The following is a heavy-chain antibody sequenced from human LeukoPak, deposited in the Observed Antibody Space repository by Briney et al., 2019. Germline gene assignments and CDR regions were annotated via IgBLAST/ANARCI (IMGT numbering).Heavy chain of an antibody. V-gene: IGHV3-23*01. CDR2: ISGSGGST. CDR1: GFTFSNYA. J-gene: IGHJ6*02. D-gene: IGHD2-21*02. CDR3: AKSYCGGDRYSVVYYYYGMDV. Sequence: PGGSLRLSCAASGFTFSNYATSWVRQAPGKGLEWVSAISGSGGSTYYADPVKDRFTISRDSSKNTLYLQMNSLRAEDTAVYYCAKSYCGGDRYSVVYYYYGMDVWGQGTTVTVSS.